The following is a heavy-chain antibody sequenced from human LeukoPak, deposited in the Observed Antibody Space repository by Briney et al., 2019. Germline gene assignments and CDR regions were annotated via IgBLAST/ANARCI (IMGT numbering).Heavy chain of an antibody. CDR1: GFTFSSYA. Sequence: GGSLRLSCAASGFTFSSYAMSWVRQAPGKGLEWVSSISSSSSYIYYADSVKGRFTISRDNAKNSLYLQMNSLRAEDTAVYYCARSDCSSTSCEYYFDYWGQGTLVTVSS. CDR2: ISSSSSYI. J-gene: IGHJ4*02. CDR3: ARSDCSSTSCEYYFDY. V-gene: IGHV3-21*01. D-gene: IGHD2-2*01.